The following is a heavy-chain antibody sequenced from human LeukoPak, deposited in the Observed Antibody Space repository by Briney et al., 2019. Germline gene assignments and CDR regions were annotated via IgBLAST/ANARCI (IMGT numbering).Heavy chain of an antibody. Sequence: ASVKVSCKASGYTFTGYYMHWVRQAPGQGLEWMGWINPNSGGTNYAQKFQGRVTMTRDTSISTAYMELSRLRSDDTAVYYCATARNLIVVVPAAIREYYYGMDVWGQGTTVTVSS. CDR2: INPNSGGT. CDR1: GYTFTGYY. V-gene: IGHV1-2*02. D-gene: IGHD2-2*01. J-gene: IGHJ6*02. CDR3: ATARNLIVVVPAAIREYYYGMDV.